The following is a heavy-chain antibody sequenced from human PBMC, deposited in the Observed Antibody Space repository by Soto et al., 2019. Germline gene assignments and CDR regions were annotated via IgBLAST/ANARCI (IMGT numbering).Heavy chain of an antibody. D-gene: IGHD2-21*01. V-gene: IGHV3-74*01. CDR1: GFTFSSYW. J-gene: IGHJ4*02. Sequence: EVQLVESGGGLVQPGGSLRLSCAASGFTFSSYWMHWVRQAPGKGLEWVSRMNMDGNRISYVDSVKGRCTISRDNAKNTFYMEMNSARGEDTAVDYCVRGDGDRYDGHGYLGRHWGQGSLVTVSS. CDR2: MNMDGNRI. CDR3: VRGDGDRYDGHGYLGRH.